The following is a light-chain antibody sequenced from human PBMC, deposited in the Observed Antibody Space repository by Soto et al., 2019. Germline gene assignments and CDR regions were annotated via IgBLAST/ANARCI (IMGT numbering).Light chain of an antibody. Sequence: VLTQSPGTLSLSPGERATLSCRASQSVSSSYLAWYQQKPGQAPRLLIYGASSRATGIPDRFSGSGSGTDFTLTISRLEPEDFAVYYCQQYGSSPSYTFGQGTKLEIK. CDR1: QSVSSSY. CDR3: QQYGSSPSYT. CDR2: GAS. J-gene: IGKJ2*01. V-gene: IGKV3-20*01.